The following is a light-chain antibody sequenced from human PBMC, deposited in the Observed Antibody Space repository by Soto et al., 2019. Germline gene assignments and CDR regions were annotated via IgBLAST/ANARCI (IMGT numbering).Light chain of an antibody. J-gene: IGLJ3*02. V-gene: IGLV2-11*01. CDR3: CSHAGGYTWV. CDR1: SSDVGGYDR. CDR2: DVT. Sequence: QSALTQPPSASGSPGQSVTISCTGTSSDVGGYDRVSWFQQHPGKAPKLMIYDVTRRPSGVPDRFSGSKSGNTASLTISGLQTEDEADYYCCSHAGGYTWVFGGGTKLTVL.